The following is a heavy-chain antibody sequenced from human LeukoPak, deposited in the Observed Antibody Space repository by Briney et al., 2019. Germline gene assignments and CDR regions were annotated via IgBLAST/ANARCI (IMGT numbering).Heavy chain of an antibody. CDR2: INPRGGST. J-gene: IGHJ5*02. V-gene: IGHV1-46*01. CDR3: ARALPHRRLMDTTMEQHWFDP. CDR1: GYTLTELS. Sequence: GASVKVSCKVSGYTLTELSMHWVRQAPGQGLEWMGLINPRGGSTRYAQKFQGRVTMTRDMSTSTVYMELSSLRSEDTAVYYCARALPHRRLMDTTMEQHWFDPWGQGTLVTVSS. D-gene: IGHD5-18*01.